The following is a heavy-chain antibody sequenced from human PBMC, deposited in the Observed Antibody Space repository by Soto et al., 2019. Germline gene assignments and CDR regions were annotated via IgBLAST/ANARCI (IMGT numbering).Heavy chain of an antibody. CDR1: GCSISSDGNY. D-gene: IGHD3-10*01. Sequence: PSETLSLTCTVSGCSISSDGNYWSWIRQHPGKGLEWIGYIYYSGSTNYNPSLKSRVTISVDTSKNQFSLKLNSVTAADTAVYYCARARMVRGIIYYYGMDVWGQGTTVTVSS. V-gene: IGHV4-31*03. CDR2: IYYSGST. CDR3: ARARMVRGIIYYYGMDV. J-gene: IGHJ6*02.